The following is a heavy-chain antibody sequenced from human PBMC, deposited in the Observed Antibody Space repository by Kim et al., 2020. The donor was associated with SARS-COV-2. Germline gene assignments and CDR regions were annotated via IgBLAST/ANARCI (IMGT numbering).Heavy chain of an antibody. Sequence: ASVKVSCKASGYTFTDYYMHWVRHAPGQGLEWMGWINPNNGGTNYAQNFQGRVTMTRDTSISTAYMELSRLRSDDTAVYYCARLQLDILTYDYGDYWGQGTLVTVSS. CDR1: GYTFTDYY. V-gene: IGHV1-2*02. D-gene: IGHD3-9*01. CDR3: ARLQLDILTYDYGDY. CDR2: INPNNGGT. J-gene: IGHJ4*02.